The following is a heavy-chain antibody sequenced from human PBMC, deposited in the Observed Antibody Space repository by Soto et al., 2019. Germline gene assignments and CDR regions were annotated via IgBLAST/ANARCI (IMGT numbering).Heavy chain of an antibody. CDR2: INPNSGGT. Sequence: QVQLVQSGAEVKRPGASVKVSCKTSGYTFTNYYIHWVRQAPGQGLEWMGWINPNSGGTNFAQKFKGRVTMTRDTSINPAYMQLSSLSSDDTAVYYCARGSNWNANWFDPWGQGTLVTVSS. D-gene: IGHD1-1*01. CDR3: ARGSNWNANWFDP. CDR1: GYTFTNYY. V-gene: IGHV1-2*02. J-gene: IGHJ5*02.